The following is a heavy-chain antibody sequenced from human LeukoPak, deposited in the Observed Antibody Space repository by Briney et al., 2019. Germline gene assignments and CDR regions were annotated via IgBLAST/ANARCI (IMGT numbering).Heavy chain of an antibody. D-gene: IGHD3-10*01. CDR1: GFTFSSNS. V-gene: IGHV3-48*02. Sequence: GGSLRLSCAASGFTFSSNSMNWVRQAPGKGLEWVSFISAGGSTMYYADSVKGRFTVSRDNAKNSLALQMSSLRDEDTALSYCARGYGMVASGTYSFDSWGQGTLVTVSS. CDR2: ISAGGSTM. CDR3: ARGYGMVASGTYSFDS. J-gene: IGHJ4*02.